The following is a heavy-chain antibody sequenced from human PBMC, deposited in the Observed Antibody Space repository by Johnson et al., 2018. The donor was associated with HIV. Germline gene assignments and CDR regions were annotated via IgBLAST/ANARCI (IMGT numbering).Heavy chain of an antibody. Sequence: VQLVESGGGLVQPGGSLRLSCAASGFTVSSNYMSWVRQAPGKGLEWVSVIYSGGSPYYADSVQGRVTISRDNSKNTLYLQLNSLRAEETAVYYCARERGLGHAFDSWGQGTMVTVSS. J-gene: IGHJ3*02. CDR3: ARERGLGHAFDS. D-gene: IGHD7-27*01. V-gene: IGHV3-66*01. CDR1: GFTVSSNY. CDR2: IYSGGSP.